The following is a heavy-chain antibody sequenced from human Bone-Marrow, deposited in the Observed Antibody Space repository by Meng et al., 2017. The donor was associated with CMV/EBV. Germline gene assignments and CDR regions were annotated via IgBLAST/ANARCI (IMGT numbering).Heavy chain of an antibody. J-gene: IGHJ4*02. D-gene: IGHD3-3*01. CDR2: IKQDGSEN. CDR1: GFTFSSYC. V-gene: IGHV3-7*01. Sequence: GGSLRLSCAASGFTFSSYCMSWVRQAPGKGLEWVANIKQDGSENYYVDSVKGRFTISRDNANNSLFLQMNGLRAEDTAVYYCAATIFGVAHGTDYWGQGTLVTVSS. CDR3: AATIFGVAHGTDY.